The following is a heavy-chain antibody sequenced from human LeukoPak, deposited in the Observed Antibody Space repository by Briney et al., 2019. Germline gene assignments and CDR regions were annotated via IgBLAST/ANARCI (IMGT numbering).Heavy chain of an antibody. CDR1: GYNFAEYW. CDR3: ARHFYDTSTYYSSSDC. V-gene: IGHV5-51*01. CDR2: IYPGGSDR. J-gene: IGHJ4*02. Sequence: GESLKISCKGSGYNFAEYWIGWVRQMPGKGLEWVAFIYPGGSDRRYSPPFQGQVTVSTDKSINTVYLPWGSLKASDTAMYYCARHFYDTSTYYSSSDCCGQGSLVTVSS. D-gene: IGHD2/OR15-2a*01.